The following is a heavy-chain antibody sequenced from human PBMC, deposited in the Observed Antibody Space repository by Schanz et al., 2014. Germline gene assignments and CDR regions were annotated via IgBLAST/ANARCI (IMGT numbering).Heavy chain of an antibody. CDR2: IGYDGSEK. CDR1: GFTFFGSFA. J-gene: IGHJ4*02. V-gene: IGHV3-33*06. D-gene: IGHD3-9*01. CDR3: AKHVRSLTGNDY. Sequence: QVQLVESGGGVVQPGRSLRLSCVASGFTFFGSFAMSWVRQAPGKGLEWVANIGYDGSEKYYVDSVKGRFTISRDNSKDTLYLQMSGLTPEDTAVYYCAKHVRSLTGNDYWGQGTLVTVSS.